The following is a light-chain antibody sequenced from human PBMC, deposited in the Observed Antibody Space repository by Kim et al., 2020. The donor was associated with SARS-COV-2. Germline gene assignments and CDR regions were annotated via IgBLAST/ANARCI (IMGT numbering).Light chain of an antibody. J-gene: IGKJ5*01. CDR1: QDIRND. V-gene: IGKV1-17*01. CDR2: GAS. Sequence: DIQMTQSPSSLSASVGDRVTITCRASQDIRNDLGWYQQNPGRAPKRLIYGASSLQSGVPSRFSGSGSGTEFTLTISSLQPEDFAIYFCLQYRTYPLTFGQGTRLEIK. CDR3: LQYRTYPLT.